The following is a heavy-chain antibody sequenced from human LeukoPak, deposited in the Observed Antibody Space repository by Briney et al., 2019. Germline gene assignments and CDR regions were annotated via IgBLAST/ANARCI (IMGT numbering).Heavy chain of an antibody. D-gene: IGHD3-16*01. CDR3: ARIMTTLLR. Sequence: SETLSLTCTVSGGSISSSSYYWGWIRQPPGKGLEWIGSIYYSGSTYYNPSLKSRVTISVDTSKNQFSLKLSSVTAADTAVYYCARIMTTLLRWGQGTLVTVSS. CDR2: IYYSGST. V-gene: IGHV4-39*01. J-gene: IGHJ4*02. CDR1: GGSISSSSYY.